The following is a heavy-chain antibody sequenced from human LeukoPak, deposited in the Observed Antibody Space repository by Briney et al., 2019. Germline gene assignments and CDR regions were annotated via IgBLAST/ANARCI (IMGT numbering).Heavy chain of an antibody. J-gene: IGHJ4*02. D-gene: IGHD7-27*01. V-gene: IGHV3-21*01. CDR1: GFTFSSYS. CDR2: INSDSSLM. CDR3: ARDGETGEIDY. Sequence: GGSLRLSCAASGFTFSSYSMNWVRQAPGKGLEWVSSINSDSSLMFYAESVKGRFTISRDNARNSLYLQMNSLRAEDTAVYYCARDGETGEIDYWGQGTLVTVSS.